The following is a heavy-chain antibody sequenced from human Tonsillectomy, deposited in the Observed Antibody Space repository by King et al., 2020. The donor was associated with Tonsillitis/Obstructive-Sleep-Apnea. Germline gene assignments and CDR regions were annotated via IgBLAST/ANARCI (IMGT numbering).Heavy chain of an antibody. V-gene: IGHV1-18*01. Sequence: QLVQSGAEVKKPGASVKVSCKTSGYTFTTYGISWVRQAPGQGLEWMGWISAYNGNTNYAHKLQGRVTMTTDTSTFTAYMELRSLRSDDTAVYYCARAYCSSTSCQANWFDPWGQGTLVTVSS. CDR2: ISAYNGNT. CDR1: GYTFTTYG. D-gene: IGHD2-2*01. CDR3: ARAYCSSTSCQANWFDP. J-gene: IGHJ5*02.